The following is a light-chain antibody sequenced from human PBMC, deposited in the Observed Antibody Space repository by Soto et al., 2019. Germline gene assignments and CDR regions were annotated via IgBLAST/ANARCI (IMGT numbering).Light chain of an antibody. J-gene: IGKJ1*01. Sequence: DIQMTQSPSTLSASVGDRVTITCRASQNINTDLAWYQQKPGKVPNLLIYHASSLVTGVPSRFSGSGSWTEFTLTIRSLQPDVFAAYSCQQYSSLWTFGVGPKVAIK. V-gene: IGKV1-5*01. CDR1: QNINTD. CDR2: HAS. CDR3: QQYSSLWT.